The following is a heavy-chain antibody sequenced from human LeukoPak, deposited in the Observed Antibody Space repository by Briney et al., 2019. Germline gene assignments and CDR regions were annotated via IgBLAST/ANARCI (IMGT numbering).Heavy chain of an antibody. CDR1: GFIFSSYG. CDR3: AKDKANAMVRPYGMDV. Sequence: GGSLRLSCAASGFIFSSYGMHWVRQAPGKGLEWVAVISSDGSNEYYADSVKGRSTISRDNSKNTLYLQMNSLRADDTAVYHCAKDKANAMVRPYGMDVWGHGTTVTVSS. CDR2: ISSDGSNE. V-gene: IGHV3-30*18. J-gene: IGHJ6*02. D-gene: IGHD4-23*01.